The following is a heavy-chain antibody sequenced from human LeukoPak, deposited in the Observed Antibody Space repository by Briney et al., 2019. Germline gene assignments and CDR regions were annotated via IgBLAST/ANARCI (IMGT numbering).Heavy chain of an antibody. J-gene: IGHJ4*02. CDR2: INPNSGGT. CDR3: ARDGYYYGSGIDY. CDR1: GYTFTGYY. V-gene: IGHV1-2*02. D-gene: IGHD3-10*01. Sequence: GASVKISCKASGYTFTGYYMHWVRQAPGQGLEWMGWINPNSGGTNYAQKFQGRVTMTRATSISTAYMELSRLRSDDTAVYYCARDGYYYGSGIDYWGQGTLVTVSS.